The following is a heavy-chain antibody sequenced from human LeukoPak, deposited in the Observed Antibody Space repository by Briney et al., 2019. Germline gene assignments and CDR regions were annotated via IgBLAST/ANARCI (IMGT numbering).Heavy chain of an antibody. V-gene: IGHV3-23*01. D-gene: IGHD4-23*01. CDR1: GFAFSSYA. CDR3: AKSRSGNTDGFDI. CDR2: ISGSSGNT. J-gene: IGHJ3*02. Sequence: GGSLRLSCAASGFAFSSYAMSWVRQAPGKGLEWVSGISGSSGNTYYADSVKGRFTISRDNSKNTLYLQMNSLRAEDTAVYYCAKSRSGNTDGFDIWGQGTMVTVSS.